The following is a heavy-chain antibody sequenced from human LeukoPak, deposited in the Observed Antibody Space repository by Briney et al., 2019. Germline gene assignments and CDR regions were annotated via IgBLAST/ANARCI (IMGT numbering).Heavy chain of an antibody. CDR1: GYTLTSYA. D-gene: IGHD1-26*01. CDR2: INAGNGNT. CDR3: ATNLRWELPPRAWFDP. V-gene: IGHV1-3*01. J-gene: IGHJ5*02. Sequence: ASVKVSCKASGYTLTSYAMHWVRQAPGQRLEWMGWINAGNGNTKYSQKFQGRVTITRDTSASTAYMELSSLRSEDTAVYYCATNLRWELPPRAWFDPWGQGTLVTVSS.